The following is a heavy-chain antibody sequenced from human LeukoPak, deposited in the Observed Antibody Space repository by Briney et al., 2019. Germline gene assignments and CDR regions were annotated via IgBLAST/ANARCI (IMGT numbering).Heavy chain of an antibody. D-gene: IGHD3-16*01. CDR1: GYLFTNYW. CDR2: IYPGDSDT. J-gene: IGHJ3*02. CDR3: ARPSGGTLDAFDI. Sequence: GESLKISFKGSGYLFTNYWIGWVRQMPGKGLEWMGIIYPGDSDTRDRPSFQGQVTISADKSISTAYLQWNSLKASDTAIYYCARPSGGTLDAFDIWGQGTMVTVSS. V-gene: IGHV5-51*01.